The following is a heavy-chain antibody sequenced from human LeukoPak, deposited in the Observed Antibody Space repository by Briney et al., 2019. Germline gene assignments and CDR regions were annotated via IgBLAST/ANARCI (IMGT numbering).Heavy chain of an antibody. CDR3: ARDFWGAYRVDYFDY. V-gene: IGHV3-7*01. D-gene: IGHD3-3*01. Sequence: GGSLRLSCAASGFTFSNYWMSWVRRAPGKGLEWVANIKQDGSETYYVDSVRGRFTISRDNAKKSLYLQMNSLRAEDTAVYYCARDFWGAYRVDYFDYWGQGILVTVSS. CDR1: GFTFSNYW. J-gene: IGHJ4*02. CDR2: IKQDGSET.